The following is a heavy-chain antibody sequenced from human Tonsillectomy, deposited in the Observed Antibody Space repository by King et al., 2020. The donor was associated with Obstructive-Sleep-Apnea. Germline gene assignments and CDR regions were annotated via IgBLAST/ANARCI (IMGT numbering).Heavy chain of an antibody. CDR2: ISYGGNNK. V-gene: IGHV3-30-3*01. D-gene: IGHD1-26*01. CDR3: ARDAVGAAYYFDF. CDR1: GFTFTTYH. J-gene: IGHJ4*02. Sequence: QLVQSGGGVVQPGRSLRLSCAASGFTFTTYHMHWVRQAPGKGLEWVAVISYGGNNKYYADSVEGRFTISRDNSKNTLYLQMDSLRPEDTAFYYCARDAVGAAYYFDFWGQGTLVTVSS.